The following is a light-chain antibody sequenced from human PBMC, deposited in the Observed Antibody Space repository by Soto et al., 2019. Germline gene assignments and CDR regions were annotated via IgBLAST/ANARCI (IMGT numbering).Light chain of an antibody. V-gene: IGKV2-28*01. J-gene: IGKJ1*01. Sequence: DIVMTQSPLSLPVTPGEPASISCRSSQSLLHSNGYNYLDWYLQKPGQSPQLLIYLGSNRASGVPDRFSGSGSGTDFTLKIGRVEAEDVGVYYCKQPLQSWTFGQGTKVDIK. CDR2: LGS. CDR1: QSLLHSNGYNY. CDR3: KQPLQSWT.